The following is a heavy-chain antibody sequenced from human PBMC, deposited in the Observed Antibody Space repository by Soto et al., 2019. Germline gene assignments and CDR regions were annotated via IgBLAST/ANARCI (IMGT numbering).Heavy chain of an antibody. CDR2: INTDGSST. Sequence: GGSLRLSCAASVFTFRTYGMHWVRQAPGKGLVWVSRINTDGSSTSSADSVKGRFTISRDNAKNTLYLQMNSLRAEDTAVYYCARENSGGLISYYYYMDVWGKGTTVTVSS. J-gene: IGHJ6*03. CDR1: VFTFRTYG. CDR3: ARENSGGLISYYYYMDV. V-gene: IGHV3-74*01. D-gene: IGHD2-15*01.